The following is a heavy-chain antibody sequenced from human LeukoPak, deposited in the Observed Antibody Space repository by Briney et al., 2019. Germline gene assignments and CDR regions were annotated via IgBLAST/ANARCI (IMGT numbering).Heavy chain of an antibody. CDR1: GYTFTSYY. Sequence: ASVKVSCKASGYTFTSYYMHWVRQAPGQGLEWMGIINPSGGSTSYAQKFQGRVTMTRDTSTSTVYMELSSLRSEDTAVYYCARGGYYDSSGYYSVLRYFDYWGQGTLVTVSS. CDR3: ARGGYYDSSGYYSVLRYFDY. V-gene: IGHV1-46*01. D-gene: IGHD3-22*01. CDR2: INPSGGST. J-gene: IGHJ4*02.